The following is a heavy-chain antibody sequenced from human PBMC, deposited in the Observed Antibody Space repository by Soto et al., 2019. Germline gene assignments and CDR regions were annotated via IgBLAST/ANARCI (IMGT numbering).Heavy chain of an antibody. CDR2: VSGAGLIT. D-gene: IGHD3-22*01. CDR3: AKAQGYYFDSGTYNWFDP. CDR1: GFTFSNYA. J-gene: IGHJ5*02. Sequence: EVQLSESGGGLVQPGGSLRLSCAASGFTFSNYAMSWVRQAPGKGLEWVSSVSGAGLITYYADSVRGRFTISRDNSRNTLYLPSNSLRADETGDYYCAKAQGYYFDSGTYNWFDPWGHGTLVIVSS. V-gene: IGHV3-23*01.